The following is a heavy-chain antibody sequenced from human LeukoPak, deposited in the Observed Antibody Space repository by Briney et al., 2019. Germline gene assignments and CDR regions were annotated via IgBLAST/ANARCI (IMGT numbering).Heavy chain of an antibody. D-gene: IGHD3-16*01. CDR2: IYFSGST. V-gene: IGHV4-30-4*01. Sequence: SETLSLTCSVSGGSISRGDYSWNWIRQAPGKGLEWIGYIYFSGSTYFNPSLKGRGALSIDTSRSQFSLNLTSVTAADTAVYYCTRNLGNWGQGILVTVSS. CDR1: GGSISRGDYS. J-gene: IGHJ4*02. CDR3: TRNLGN.